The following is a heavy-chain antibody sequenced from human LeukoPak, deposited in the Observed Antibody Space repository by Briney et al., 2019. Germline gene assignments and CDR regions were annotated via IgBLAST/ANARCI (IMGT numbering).Heavy chain of an antibody. CDR3: AREPDSSSWGGLLLGYYMDV. V-gene: IGHV4-4*07. J-gene: IGHJ6*03. Sequence: SETLSLTCTVPGGSISSYYWSWIRQPAGKGLEWIGRIYTSGSTNYNPSLKSRVTMSVDTSKNQFSLKLSSVTAADTAVYYCAREPDSSSWGGLLLGYYMDVWGKGTTVTVSS. D-gene: IGHD6-13*01. CDR2: IYTSGST. CDR1: GGSISSYY.